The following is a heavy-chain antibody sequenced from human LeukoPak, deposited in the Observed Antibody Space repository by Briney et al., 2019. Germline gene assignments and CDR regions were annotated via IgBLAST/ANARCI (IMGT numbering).Heavy chain of an antibody. Sequence: PGGSLRLSCAASGFTFSSYAMHWVRQAPGKGLEWVAVISYDGSNKYYADSVKGRFTISRDNSKNTLYLQMNSLRAEDTAVYYCAREGLNFDYWGRGTLVTVSS. CDR1: GFTFSSYA. CDR3: AREGLNFDY. J-gene: IGHJ4*02. CDR2: ISYDGSNK. V-gene: IGHV3-30*04.